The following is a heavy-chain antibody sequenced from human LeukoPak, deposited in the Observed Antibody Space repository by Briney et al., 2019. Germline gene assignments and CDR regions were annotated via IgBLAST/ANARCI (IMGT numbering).Heavy chain of an antibody. V-gene: IGHV1-24*01. CDR2: FDPEDGET. CDR1: GYTLTELS. CDR3: ATIIITFGGVIVMPWAFDI. Sequence: ASVKVSCKVSGYTLTELSMHWVRQAPGKGLEWMGGFDPEDGETIYAQKFQGRVTMTEDTSTDTAYMELSSLRSEDTAVYYCATIIITFGGVIVMPWAFDIWGQGTMVTVSS. J-gene: IGHJ3*02. D-gene: IGHD3-16*02.